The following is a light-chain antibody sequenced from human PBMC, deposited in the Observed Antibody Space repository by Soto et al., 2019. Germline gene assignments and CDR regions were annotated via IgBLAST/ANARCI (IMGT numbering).Light chain of an antibody. Sequence: DFQMTQSPSSLSASVGDRVTITCRASQSISSWLAWYQQKPGKAPNLLIHTASTLQSGVPSRFSGSGSGTEFTLTISSLQPEDFVTYYCQQRNSYPITLGQGTRLEIK. CDR3: QQRNSYPIT. CDR2: TAS. CDR1: QSISSW. J-gene: IGKJ5*01. V-gene: IGKV1-9*01.